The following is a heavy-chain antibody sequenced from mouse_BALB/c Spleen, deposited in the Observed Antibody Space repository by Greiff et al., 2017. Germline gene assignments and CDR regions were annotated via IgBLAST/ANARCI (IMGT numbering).Heavy chain of an antibody. Sequence: EVQGVETGGGLVQPGGSRKLSCAASGFTFSSFGMHWVRQAPEKGLEWVAYISSGSSTIYYADTVKGRFTISRDNPKNTLFLQMTSLRSEDTAMYYCARGDGYGWFAYWGQGTLVTVSA. CDR2: ISSGSSTI. J-gene: IGHJ3*01. V-gene: IGHV5-17*02. D-gene: IGHD1-2*01. CDR3: ARGDGYGWFAY. CDR1: GFTFSSFG.